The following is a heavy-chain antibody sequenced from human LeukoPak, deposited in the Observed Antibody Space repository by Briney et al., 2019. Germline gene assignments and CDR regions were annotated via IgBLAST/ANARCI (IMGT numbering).Heavy chain of an antibody. J-gene: IGHJ5*02. D-gene: IGHD4-23*01. Sequence: SVKVSCKASGYTFTGYYMHWVRQAPGQGLEWMGGIIPIFGTSNYAQKFQGRVTIIADKSTSTAYMELSSLRSEDTAVYYCARDNSVEDTAWWFDPWGQGTLVTVSS. CDR1: GYTFTGYY. CDR3: ARDNSVEDTAWWFDP. CDR2: IIPIFGTS. V-gene: IGHV1-69*06.